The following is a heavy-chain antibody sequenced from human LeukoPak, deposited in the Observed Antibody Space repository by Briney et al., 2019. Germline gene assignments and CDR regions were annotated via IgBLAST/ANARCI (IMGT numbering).Heavy chain of an antibody. V-gene: IGHV4-34*01. CDR2: INHSGST. CDR1: GGSFSGYY. Sequence: SETLSLTCAVYGGSFSGYYWSWIRQPPGKGLEWIGEINHSGSTDYNPSLKSRVTISVDTSKNQFSLKLNSVTAADTAVYYCASFYCSGGSCYQYFSYYYMDVWGKGTTVTISS. D-gene: IGHD2-15*01. CDR3: ASFYCSGGSCYQYFSYYYMDV. J-gene: IGHJ6*03.